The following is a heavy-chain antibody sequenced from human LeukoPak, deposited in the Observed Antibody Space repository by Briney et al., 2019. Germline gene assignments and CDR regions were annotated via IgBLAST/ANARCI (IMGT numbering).Heavy chain of an antibody. Sequence: SETLSLTCTVSGGSISTYYWSWIRQPPGKGLEWIGYIYYSGSTNYNPSLKSRVTISVDTSKNQFSLKLSPVTAADTAVYYCASGRNLRYCSGGSCYSDDAFDIWGQGTMVTVSS. CDR2: IYYSGST. D-gene: IGHD2-15*01. CDR1: GGSISTYY. V-gene: IGHV4-59*01. CDR3: ASGRNLRYCSGGSCYSDDAFDI. J-gene: IGHJ3*02.